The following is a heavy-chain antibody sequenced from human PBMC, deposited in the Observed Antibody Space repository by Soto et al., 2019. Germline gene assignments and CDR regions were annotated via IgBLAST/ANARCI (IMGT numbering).Heavy chain of an antibody. V-gene: IGHV3-23*01. D-gene: IGHD2-15*01. CDR3: AKWAQYCSGGSCAPSPFDY. CDR2: ISGSGGST. Sequence: GSLRLSCAASGFTFSSYAMSWVRQAPGKGLEWVSAISGSGGSTYYADSVKGRFTISRDNSKNTLYLQMNSLRAEDTAVYYCAKWAQYCSGGSCAPSPFDYWGQGTLVTVSS. CDR1: GFTFSSYA. J-gene: IGHJ4*02.